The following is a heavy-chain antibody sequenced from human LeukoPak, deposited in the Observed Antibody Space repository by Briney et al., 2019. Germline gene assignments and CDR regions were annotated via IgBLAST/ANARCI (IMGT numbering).Heavy chain of an antibody. CDR3: ARGGQWLVLEDWFDP. J-gene: IGHJ5*02. CDR1: GYTFTGYY. Sequence: ASVKVSCKASGYTFTGYYMHWVRQAPGQGLEWMGWINPNSGGTNYAQKFQGRVTMTRDMSISTAYMELSRLRSDDTAVYYCARGGQWLVLEDWFDPWGQGTLVTVSS. CDR2: INPNSGGT. D-gene: IGHD6-19*01. V-gene: IGHV1-2*02.